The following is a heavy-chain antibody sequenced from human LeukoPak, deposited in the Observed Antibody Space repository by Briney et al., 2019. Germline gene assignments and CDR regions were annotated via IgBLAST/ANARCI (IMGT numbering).Heavy chain of an antibody. V-gene: IGHV4-34*01. CDR3: ARGMPLRKYYFDY. Sequence: PSETLSLTCAVYGGSFSGYYWSWIRQPPGKGLEWIGEINHSGSTNYNPSLKSRVTISVDTSKNQFSLKLSSVTAADTAVYYCARGMPLRKYYFDYWGQGTLVTISS. CDR1: GGSFSGYY. J-gene: IGHJ4*02. CDR2: INHSGST. D-gene: IGHD2-2*01.